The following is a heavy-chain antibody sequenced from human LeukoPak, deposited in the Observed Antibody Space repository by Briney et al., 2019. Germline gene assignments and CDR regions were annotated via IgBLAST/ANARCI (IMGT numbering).Heavy chain of an antibody. J-gene: IGHJ3*02. CDR1: GGSISSSSYC. Sequence: SETLSLTCTVSGGSISSSSYCWGWIRKPPGKGLEWIGSIYYSGSTYYNPSLKSRVTISVDTSKNQFSLKLSSVTAADTAVYYCARGYSGDALDIWGQGTMVTVSS. CDR3: ARGYSGDALDI. D-gene: IGHD5-12*01. V-gene: IGHV4-39*07. CDR2: IYYSGST.